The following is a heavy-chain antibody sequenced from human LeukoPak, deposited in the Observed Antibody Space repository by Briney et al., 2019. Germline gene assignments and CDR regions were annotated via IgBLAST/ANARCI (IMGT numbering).Heavy chain of an antibody. V-gene: IGHV5-51*01. CDR2: IYPGDSDT. J-gene: IGHJ4*02. D-gene: IGHD1-26*01. CDR1: GYIFTNFW. CDR3: ARRYSGSYRFDY. Sequence: GESLKISCKASGYIFTNFWIGWVRQMPGKGLEWMGIIYPGDSDTRYSPSFRGPVAISADKSINTAYLQWDSLKASDTAMYYCARRYSGSYRFDYWGQGTLVTVSS.